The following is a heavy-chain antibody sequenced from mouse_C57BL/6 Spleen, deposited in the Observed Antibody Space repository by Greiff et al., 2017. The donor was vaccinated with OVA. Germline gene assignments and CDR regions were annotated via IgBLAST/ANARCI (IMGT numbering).Heavy chain of an antibody. V-gene: IGHV1-76*01. Sequence: QVQLQQSGAELVRPGASVKLSCKASGYTFTDYYINWVKQRPGQGLEWIARIYPGSGNTYYNEKFKGKATLTAEKSSSTAYMQLSSLTSEDSAVYFCHGYDVYFDYWGQGTTLTVSS. CDR1: GYTFTDYY. CDR2: IYPGSGNT. CDR3: HGYDVYFDY. J-gene: IGHJ2*01. D-gene: IGHD2-2*01.